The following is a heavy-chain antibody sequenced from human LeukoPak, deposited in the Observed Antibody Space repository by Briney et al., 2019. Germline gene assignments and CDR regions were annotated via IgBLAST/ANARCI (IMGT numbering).Heavy chain of an antibody. CDR2: ISAYNGNT. CDR3: ARAETGDNADDAFDI. V-gene: IGHV1-18*01. Sequence: ASVKVSCKASGYTFTSYGISWVRQAPGQGLEWMGWISAYNGNTNYAQKLQGRVTMTTDTSTSTAYMELRSLRSDDTAVYYCARAETGDNADDAFDIWGQGTMVTVSS. D-gene: IGHD7-27*01. J-gene: IGHJ3*02. CDR1: GYTFTSYG.